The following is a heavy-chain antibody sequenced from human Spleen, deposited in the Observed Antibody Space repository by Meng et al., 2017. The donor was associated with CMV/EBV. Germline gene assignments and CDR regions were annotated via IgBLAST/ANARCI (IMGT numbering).Heavy chain of an antibody. V-gene: IGHV3-30*07. D-gene: IGHD3-22*01. Sequence: GGSLRLSCAASGFSISPYAMQWVRQAPGKGLEWVAVISFDASNKRYADSVKGRFTISRDNSKNTLYLQMNSLRAEDTAVYYCAREGYYDSSGPTGYFDYWGQGTLVTVSS. CDR1: GFSISPYA. J-gene: IGHJ4*02. CDR2: ISFDASNK. CDR3: AREGYYDSSGPTGYFDY.